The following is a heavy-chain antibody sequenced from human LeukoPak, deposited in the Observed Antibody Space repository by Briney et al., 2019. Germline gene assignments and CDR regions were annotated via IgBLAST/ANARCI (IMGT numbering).Heavy chain of an antibody. D-gene: IGHD3-10*01. CDR2: IKEDGSQK. J-gene: IGHJ4*02. V-gene: IGHV3-7*01. CDR3: ARGVWFGESLGSGSDY. Sequence: GGSLRLSCAASGFAFSSYWMNWVRQAPGKGLECVANIKEDGSQKKYVDSVKGRFTISRDNAKNSLYLQMTSLRVEDTAVYYCARGVWFGESLGSGSDYWGQGTLVTVSS. CDR1: GFAFSSYW.